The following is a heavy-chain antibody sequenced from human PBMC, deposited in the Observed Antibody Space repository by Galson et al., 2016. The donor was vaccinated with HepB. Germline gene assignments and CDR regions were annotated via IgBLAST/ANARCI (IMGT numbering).Heavy chain of an antibody. CDR3: AREGDPTLQLWLDY. D-gene: IGHD5-18*01. CDR1: GFTFGDYA. CDR2: IRSKAYGGTT. Sequence: SLRLSCAASGFTFGDYAMSWFRQAPGKGLEWVGFIRSKAYGGTTEYAASVKGRFTISRDDSESIAYLQMNSLKTEDTAVYYCAREGDPTLQLWLDYWGQGTLVTVSS. V-gene: IGHV3-49*03. J-gene: IGHJ4*02.